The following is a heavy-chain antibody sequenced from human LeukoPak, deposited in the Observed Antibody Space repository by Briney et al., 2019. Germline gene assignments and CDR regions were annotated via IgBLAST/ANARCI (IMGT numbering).Heavy chain of an antibody. Sequence: PSETLSLTRTVSGGSISSSRHYWVWLRAPPGKGLEWIGSIYYSGSTYYNPSLKSRVTISLDTSKNQFSLKLSSVTAADTAVYYCARGYVLRFLEGVYWGQGTLVTVSS. D-gene: IGHD3-3*01. CDR2: IYYSGST. CDR3: ARGYVLRFLEGVY. V-gene: IGHV4-39*07. J-gene: IGHJ4*02. CDR1: GGSISSSRHY.